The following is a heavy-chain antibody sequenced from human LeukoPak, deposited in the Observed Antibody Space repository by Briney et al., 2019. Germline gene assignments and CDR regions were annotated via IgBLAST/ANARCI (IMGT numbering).Heavy chain of an antibody. CDR1: GGSISSGDYY. CDR3: ARDSSGYDGGEPYYFDS. Sequence: PSETLSLTCTVSGGSISSGDYYWSWIRQPPGKGLEWIGYIYYSGSTYYNPSLKSRVTISVDTSKNQFSLKLRSVTAADTAVFYCARDSSGYDGGEPYYFDSWGQGILVTVSS. CDR2: IYYSGST. V-gene: IGHV4-30-4*01. D-gene: IGHD3-22*01. J-gene: IGHJ4*02.